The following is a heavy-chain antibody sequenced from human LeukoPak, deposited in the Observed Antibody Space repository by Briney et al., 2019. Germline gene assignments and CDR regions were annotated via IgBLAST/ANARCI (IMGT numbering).Heavy chain of an antibody. D-gene: IGHD2-15*01. CDR3: ARDRPAAAPDY. J-gene: IGHJ4*02. Sequence: SETLSLTCTVSGDSISSGGYYWSWIRQHPGKGLEWIGYIYYSGTTYYSPSLKSRLTISVDTSKNQFSLKLSSVTAADTAVYYCARDRPAAAPDYWGQGTLVTVSS. CDR1: GDSISSGGYY. V-gene: IGHV4-31*03. CDR2: IYYSGTT.